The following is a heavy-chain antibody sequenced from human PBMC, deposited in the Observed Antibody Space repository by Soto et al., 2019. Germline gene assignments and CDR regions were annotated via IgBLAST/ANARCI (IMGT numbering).Heavy chain of an antibody. V-gene: IGHV3-15*07. CDR1: GFTFSNAW. J-gene: IGHJ6*01. Sequence: PGGSLRLSCAASGFTFSNAWMNGVRQAPGKGLEWVGRIKSKTDGGTTDYAAPVKGRFTSSRGDAKNTLDLQMNSLKTEDTAVYYCTTEGLELPLHYYYGMDVWGQGTTVTVSS. CDR2: IKSKTDGGTT. D-gene: IGHD1-7*01. CDR3: TTEGLELPLHYYYGMDV.